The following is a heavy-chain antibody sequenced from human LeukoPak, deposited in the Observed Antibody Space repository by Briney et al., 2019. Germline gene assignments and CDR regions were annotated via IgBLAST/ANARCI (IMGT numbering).Heavy chain of an antibody. CDR3: AGVLGTMVRGVIIPYYFDY. J-gene: IGHJ4*02. CDR1: GGPISSGDYY. Sequence: SQTLSLTCTVSGGPISSGDYYWSWIRQPPGKGLEWIGYIYYSGSTYYNPSLKSRVTISVDTSKNQFSLKLSSVTAADTAVYYCAGVLGTMVRGVIIPYYFDYWGQGTLVTVSS. CDR2: IYYSGST. D-gene: IGHD3-10*01. V-gene: IGHV4-30-4*01.